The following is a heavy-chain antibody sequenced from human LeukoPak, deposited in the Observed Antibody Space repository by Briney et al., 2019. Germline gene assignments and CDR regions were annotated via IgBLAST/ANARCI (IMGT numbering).Heavy chain of an antibody. CDR2: IIPGGGST. D-gene: IGHD6-13*01. Sequence: ASVKVSCKASGYTFNNYYLHWVRQAPGQGLEWMGMIIPGGGSTTYAQKFQGRVTMTRDMSTSTVYMELRSLRSEDSAVYYCARVRAGDSRDFDYWGQGTLVTVSS. J-gene: IGHJ4*02. CDR1: GYTFNNYY. CDR3: ARVRAGDSRDFDY. V-gene: IGHV1-46*02.